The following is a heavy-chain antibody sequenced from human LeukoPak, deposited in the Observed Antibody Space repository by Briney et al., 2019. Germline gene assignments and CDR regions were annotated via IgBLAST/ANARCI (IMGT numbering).Heavy chain of an antibody. CDR2: INHSGST. D-gene: IGHD2-15*01. Sequence: GSLRLSCAASGFTFSSYWMSWVRQAPGKGLEWIGEINHSGSTNYNPSLKSRVTISVDTSKNQFSLKLSSVTAADTAVYYCASLQGYCSGNRCPSSANYYYYMDVWGKGTTVTVSS. J-gene: IGHJ6*03. CDR3: ASLQGYCSGNRCPSSANYYYYMDV. CDR1: GFTFSSYW. V-gene: IGHV4-34*01.